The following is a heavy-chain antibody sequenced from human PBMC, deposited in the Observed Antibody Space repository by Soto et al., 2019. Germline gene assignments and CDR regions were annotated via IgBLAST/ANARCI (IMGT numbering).Heavy chain of an antibody. CDR1: GFTFSSYA. J-gene: IGHJ4*02. D-gene: IGHD1-26*01. CDR3: ARRGSGSYYDY. V-gene: IGHV3-23*01. Sequence: EVQLLESGGGLVQPGGSLRLSCAASGFTFSSYAMNWVRQAPGKGLEWVSVISGSGGSTYYADSVKGRFTISRDNSKNPRYLQMTSLSAEDTAVYYCARRGSGSYYDYWGQGTLVTVSS. CDR2: ISGSGGST.